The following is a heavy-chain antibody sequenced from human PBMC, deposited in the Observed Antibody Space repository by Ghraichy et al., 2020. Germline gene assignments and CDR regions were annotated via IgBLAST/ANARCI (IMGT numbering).Heavy chain of an antibody. CDR1: GGSMRSQF. Sequence: SETLSLICTVSGGSMRSQFWSWIRQPPGKGLEWIGYISHTGNTNYSPSLGGRATISLDTSKNQFSLRLTSVNAEDTAIYYCARRGRGYSLYSYGLDVWGPGTTVTVSS. CDR3: ARRGRGYSLYSYGLDV. J-gene: IGHJ6*02. CDR2: ISHTGNT. V-gene: IGHV4-59*08. D-gene: IGHD5-18*01.